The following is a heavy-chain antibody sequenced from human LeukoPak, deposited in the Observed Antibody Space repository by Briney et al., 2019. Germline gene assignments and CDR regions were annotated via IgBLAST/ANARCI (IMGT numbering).Heavy chain of an antibody. CDR3: ARDAKYYYDSSGYT. V-gene: IGHV3-7*01. CDR1: GFTFSTYW. Sequence: GRSLRLSCAASGFTFSTYWMTCVRQAPGKWLEWVANTKQDGSEKYYVDSVKGRFTIYRDNAKNSLYLQMNSLRAEDTAVYYCARDAKYYYDSSGYTWGQGTLVTVSS. J-gene: IGHJ5*02. CDR2: TKQDGSEK. D-gene: IGHD3-22*01.